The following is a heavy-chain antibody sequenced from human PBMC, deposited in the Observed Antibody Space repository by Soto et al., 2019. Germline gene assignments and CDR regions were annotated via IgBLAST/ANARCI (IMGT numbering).Heavy chain of an antibody. D-gene: IGHD2-21*01. CDR2: MNPNSGNT. CDR3: ATRTYSGALHGHADVDV. Sequence: SVKVSCKASGYTFTSYDINWVRQATGQGLEWMGWMNPNSGNTGYAQKFQGRVTMTRNTSISTAYMELSSLRAEDTAIYYCATRTYSGALHGHADVDVWGQGTTVTVSS. CDR1: GYTFTSYD. V-gene: IGHV1-8*01. J-gene: IGHJ6*02.